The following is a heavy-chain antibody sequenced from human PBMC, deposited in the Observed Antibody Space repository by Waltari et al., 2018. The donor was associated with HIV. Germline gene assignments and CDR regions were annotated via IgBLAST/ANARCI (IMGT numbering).Heavy chain of an antibody. D-gene: IGHD4-17*01. V-gene: IGHV3-30*18. CDR1: GFTFSSYG. CDR3: AKTGYGDYGRDD. J-gene: IGHJ4*02. CDR2: ISYDGSNK. Sequence: QVQLVESGGGVVQPGRSLRLSCADSGFTFSSYGMHWVRQAPGKGLEWVAVISYDGSNKFYTDSVKGRFTISRDNSKNTLYLQMNSLRAEDTAVYYCAKTGYGDYGRDDWGQGTLVTVSS.